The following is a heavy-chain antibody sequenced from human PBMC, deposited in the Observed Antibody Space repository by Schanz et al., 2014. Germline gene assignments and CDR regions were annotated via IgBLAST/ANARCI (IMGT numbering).Heavy chain of an antibody. CDR3: PADLWFGAVWGVW. CDR2: IKSKTDGGTR. CDR1: GLTFTSAW. D-gene: IGHD3-10*01. V-gene: IGHV3-15*01. J-gene: IGHJ4*02. Sequence: EVQLVESGGGLVKPGGSLRLSCATSGLTFTSAWMSWVRQAPGKGLEWVGRIKSKTDGGTRDYAAPVKGRFTISTDDSKNPGYLKMNSLQTEDTPVYSCPADLWFGAVWGVWWGQGTLVTVSS.